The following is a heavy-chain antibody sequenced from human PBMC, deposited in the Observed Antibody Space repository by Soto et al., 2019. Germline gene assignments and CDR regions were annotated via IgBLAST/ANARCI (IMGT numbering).Heavy chain of an antibody. V-gene: IGHV1-69*18. J-gene: IGHJ4*02. CDR2: IVPIFETL. CDR3: VVMGNVAVSNPRSFDY. D-gene: IGHD6-19*01. Sequence: QVQLVQSGAEVKKPGSSVKVSCKASGATFSGYAINWVRQAPGQGLEWLGRIVPIFETLNYAEGFQGRVAITADESTTTVYMELTNLTHEDTAVYYCVVMGNVAVSNPRSFDYWGQGTQVTVSS. CDR1: GATFSGYA.